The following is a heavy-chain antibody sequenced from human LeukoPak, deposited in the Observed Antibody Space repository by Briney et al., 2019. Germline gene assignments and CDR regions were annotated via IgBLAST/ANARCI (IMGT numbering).Heavy chain of an antibody. J-gene: IGHJ5*02. V-gene: IGHV3-53*01. CDR2: IYSGGST. Sequence: GGSLRLSCAASGFTVSSNYMSWVRQAPGKGLEWVSVIYSGGSTYYADSVKGRFTISRDNSKNTLYLQMNSLRAEDTAVYYCAIQNYGSGKLHHWGQGTLVTVSS. CDR1: GFTVSSNY. D-gene: IGHD3-10*01. CDR3: AIQNYGSGKLHH.